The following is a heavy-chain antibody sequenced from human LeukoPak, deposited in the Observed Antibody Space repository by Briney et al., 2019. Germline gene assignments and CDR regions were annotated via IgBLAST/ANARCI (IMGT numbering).Heavy chain of an antibody. D-gene: IGHD2-21*02. V-gene: IGHV1-2*02. CDR2: INPNSGGT. J-gene: IGHJ5*02. CDR1: GYTFTGSY. CDR3: ARAPIQAYCGGDCYSDWFDP. Sequence: GASVKVSCKASGYTFTGSYMHWVRQAPGQGLEWMGWINPNSGGTNYAQKFQGRVTMTRDTSISTAYMELSRLRSDDTAVYYCARAPIQAYCGGDCYSDWFDPWGQGTLVTVSS.